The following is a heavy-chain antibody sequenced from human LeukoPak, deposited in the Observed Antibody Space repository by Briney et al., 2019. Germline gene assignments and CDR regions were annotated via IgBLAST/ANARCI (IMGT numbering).Heavy chain of an antibody. D-gene: IGHD3-10*01. CDR2: INLSDDST. Sequence: GASVKVSCKASGYTFTSYYIHWVRQAPGQGLEWMGIINLSDDSTTYAQQFQGRVTMTRDTSSSTAYMELSRLKSDDTAVYYCARDYYGLIDYWGQGTPVTVSS. V-gene: IGHV1-46*01. CDR3: ARDYYGLIDY. J-gene: IGHJ4*02. CDR1: GYTFTSYY.